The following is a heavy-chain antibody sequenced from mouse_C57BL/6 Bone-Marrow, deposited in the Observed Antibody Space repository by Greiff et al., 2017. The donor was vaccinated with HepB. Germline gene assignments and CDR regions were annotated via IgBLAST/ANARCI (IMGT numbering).Heavy chain of an antibody. CDR3: ARDDY. V-gene: IGHV5-6-3*01. J-gene: IGHJ2*01. Sequence: EVMLVESGGGLVQPGGSLKLSCAASGFTFSSYGMSWVRQTPDKRLELVATINSNGGSTYYPDSVKGRFTISSDNAKNTLYLQMSSLKSEDTAMYYCARDDYWGQGTTLTVSS. CDR2: INSNGGST. CDR1: GFTFSSYG.